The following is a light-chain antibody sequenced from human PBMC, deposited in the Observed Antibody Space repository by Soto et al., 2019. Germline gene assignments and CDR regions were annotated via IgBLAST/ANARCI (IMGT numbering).Light chain of an antibody. J-gene: IGLJ2*01. CDR3: SSFAGDNTLV. Sequence: QSALTQPASVSGSPGQSIAISCTGTSSDVGAYDYVSWYQQHPGKAPKLMIYDVKYRPSGVSNRFSASKSGNTASLTVSGLQAEDEADYYCSSFAGDNTLVFGGGTKLTVL. V-gene: IGLV2-14*01. CDR1: SSDVGAYDY. CDR2: DVK.